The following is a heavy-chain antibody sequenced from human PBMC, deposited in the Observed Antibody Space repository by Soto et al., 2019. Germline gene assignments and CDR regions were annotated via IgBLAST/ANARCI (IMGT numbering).Heavy chain of an antibody. D-gene: IGHD3-3*01. Sequence: GGSLSLSCAASGFTFSSYAMHWVRQAPGKGLEYVSAISSNGGSTYYANSVKGRFTISRDNSKNTLYLQMGSLRAEDMAVYYCARGPPITIFGVVIAFDYWGQGTLVTVSS. J-gene: IGHJ4*02. CDR3: ARGPPITIFGVVIAFDY. CDR2: ISSNGGST. V-gene: IGHV3-64*01. CDR1: GFTFSSYA.